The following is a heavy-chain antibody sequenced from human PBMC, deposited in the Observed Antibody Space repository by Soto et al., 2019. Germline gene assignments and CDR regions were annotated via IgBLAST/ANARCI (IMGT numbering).Heavy chain of an antibody. CDR3: ARPREVDTAMVGLDY. D-gene: IGHD5-18*01. V-gene: IGHV1-69*05. J-gene: IGHJ4*02. CDR2: IIPIFGTT. Sequence: GASVKVSCKASGGTFSIYAISWVRQAPGQGLEWMGGIIPIFGTTNYAQKFQGRVTMTTDESTSTAYMELRSLRSDDTAVYYCARPREVDTAMVGLDYWGQGTLVTVSS. CDR1: GGTFSIYA.